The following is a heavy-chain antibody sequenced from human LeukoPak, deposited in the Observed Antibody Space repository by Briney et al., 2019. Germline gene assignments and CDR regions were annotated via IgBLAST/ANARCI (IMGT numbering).Heavy chain of an antibody. J-gene: IGHJ4*02. Sequence: SETLSLTCTVSGXSSRNYYGSWIRQPPGKGLEWIGHIYYSGSTNYNPSLKSRVTISVDKSKNQFSLKLSSVTAADTAVYYCARHFRAFDYWGQGTQVTVSS. D-gene: IGHD3-3*02. CDR3: ARHFRAFDY. CDR2: IYYSGST. CDR1: GXSSRNYY. V-gene: IGHV4-59*01.